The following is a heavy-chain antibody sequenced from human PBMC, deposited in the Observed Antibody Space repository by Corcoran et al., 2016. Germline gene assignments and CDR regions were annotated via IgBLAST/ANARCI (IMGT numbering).Heavy chain of an antibody. CDR2: IIPIFGTA. CDR3: ARVGDGVTIFGVVHNWFDP. D-gene: IGHD3-3*01. V-gene: IGHV1-69*01. Sequence: QVQLVQSGAEVKKPGSSVKVSCKASGGTFSSYAISWVRQAPGQGLEWMGGIIPIFGTANYAQKFQGRVTITADESTSTAYMELSSLRSEDTAVYYCARVGDGVTIFGVVHNWFDPWGQGTLVTVSS. CDR1: GGTFSSYA. J-gene: IGHJ5*02.